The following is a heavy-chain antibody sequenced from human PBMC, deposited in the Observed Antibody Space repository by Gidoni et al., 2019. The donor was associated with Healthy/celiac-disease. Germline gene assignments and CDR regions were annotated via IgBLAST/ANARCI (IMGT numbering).Heavy chain of an antibody. D-gene: IGHD6-13*01. V-gene: IGHV3-30-3*01. J-gene: IGHJ6*03. CDR3: ARDSTKYSSSWYGVYYYYYMDV. CDR2: ISYDGSNK. CDR1: GFTFSSYA. Sequence: QVQLVESGGGVVQPGRSLRLSCAASGFTFSSYAIQWVRQAPGKGLEWVAVISYDGSNKYYADSVKGRFTISRDNSKNTLYLQMNSLRAEDTAVYYCARDSTKYSSSWYGVYYYYYMDVWGKGTTVTVSS.